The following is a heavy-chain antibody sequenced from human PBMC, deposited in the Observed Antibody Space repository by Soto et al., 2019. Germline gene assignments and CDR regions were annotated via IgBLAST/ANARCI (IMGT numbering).Heavy chain of an antibody. V-gene: IGHV3-30*03. CDR3: ARVHCSAGTCLDGLDF. Sequence: PGGSLRLSCAASGFIFSSYGMNWVRQAPGKGLEWVAVMSFDGSIKYYADSVKGRFTISRDNSKNTLYLQMNSLRAEDTAVYYCARVHCSAGTCLDGLDFWGQGTTVTVSS. D-gene: IGHD2-15*01. J-gene: IGHJ6*02. CDR1: GFIFSSYG. CDR2: MSFDGSIK.